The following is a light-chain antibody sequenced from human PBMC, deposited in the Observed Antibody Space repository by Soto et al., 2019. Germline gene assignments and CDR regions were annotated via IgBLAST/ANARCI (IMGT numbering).Light chain of an antibody. CDR2: GAS. J-gene: IGKJ1*01. V-gene: IGKV3-15*01. CDR1: QSISDT. CDR3: QQYNNWPWT. Sequence: EIVITQAPATLSVSPGGRATLSCRASQSISDTLAWYQQKPGQAPRLLIHGASTRATGFPGRFSGSGSGTDFTLTISSLQSEDFAVYYCQQYNNWPWTLGQGTKVDIK.